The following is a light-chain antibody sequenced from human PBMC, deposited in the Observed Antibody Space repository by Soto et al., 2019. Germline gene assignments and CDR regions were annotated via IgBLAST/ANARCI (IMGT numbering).Light chain of an antibody. J-gene: IGKJ1*01. CDR1: QSVSSN. CDR3: QQYNNWPRT. Sequence: EIVMTQSPDTLSVSPGERATLSCRASQSVSSNLAWYQHKSGQAPRLLIYGASTRATGIPARFSGSGSGTEFTLTISSLQSEDFAVYYCQQYNNWPRTFGQGTKVEIK. CDR2: GAS. V-gene: IGKV3-15*01.